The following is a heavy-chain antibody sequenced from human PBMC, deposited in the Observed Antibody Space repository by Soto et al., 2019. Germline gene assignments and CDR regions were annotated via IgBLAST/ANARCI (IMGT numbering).Heavy chain of an antibody. Sequence: SQTLSLTCVISGDSVSINSAAWNWIRQSPSRGLECLGRTYYRSKWYNDYAVSVKSRITINPDTSRNQFSLQLNSVTPEDTAVYYCARDLDSSGWQYYYYGMDVGGQGTTVTVSS. D-gene: IGHD6-19*01. CDR1: GDSVSINSAA. CDR2: TYYRSKWYN. J-gene: IGHJ6*02. V-gene: IGHV6-1*01. CDR3: ARDLDSSGWQYYYYGMDV.